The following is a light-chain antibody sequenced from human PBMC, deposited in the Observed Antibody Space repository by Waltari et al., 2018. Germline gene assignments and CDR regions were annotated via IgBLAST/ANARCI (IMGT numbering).Light chain of an antibody. Sequence: QPVLTQPPSVSGTLGQRVSISCSGSQSNIGSDAVNWYQQLPGTAPKLLIHLNNRRPPGVPGRFSGSKSGTSGSLAISGLQSEDEAHYYCASWDDNLDGWVFGGGTKLTVL. J-gene: IGLJ3*02. CDR3: ASWDDNLDGWV. CDR1: QSNIGSDA. CDR2: LNN. V-gene: IGLV1-44*01.